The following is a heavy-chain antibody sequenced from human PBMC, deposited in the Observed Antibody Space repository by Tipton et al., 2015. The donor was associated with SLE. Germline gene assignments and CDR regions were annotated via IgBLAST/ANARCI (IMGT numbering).Heavy chain of an antibody. Sequence: SLRFSCAASGFTFSSYAMHWVRQAPGKGLEWVSVIYSGLRTRYADSVTGRFTISRENWKSTLYLQMNRLRPEDTAIYYCAKAGDYVDNWGQGTLVTVSS. CDR2: IYSGLRT. CDR1: GFTFSSYA. V-gene: IGHV3-23*03. CDR3: AKAGDYVDN. J-gene: IGHJ4*02.